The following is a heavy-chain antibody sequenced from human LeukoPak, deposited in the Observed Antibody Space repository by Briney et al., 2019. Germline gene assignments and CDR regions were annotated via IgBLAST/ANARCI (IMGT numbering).Heavy chain of an antibody. CDR2: FDPEDGET. Sequence: ASVKVSCKVSGYTLTELSMHWVRQAPGKGLEWMGGFDPEDGETIYAQKFQGRVTMTEDTSTDTAYMELSSLRSEDTAVYYCATGRGWTYYDYVWGSYRPYSFDYWGQGTLATVSS. J-gene: IGHJ4*02. CDR3: ATGRGWTYYDYVWGSYRPYSFDY. V-gene: IGHV1-24*01. D-gene: IGHD3-16*02. CDR1: GYTLTELS.